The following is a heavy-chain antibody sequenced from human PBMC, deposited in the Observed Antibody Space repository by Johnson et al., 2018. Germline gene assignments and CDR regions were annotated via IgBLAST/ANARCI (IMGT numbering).Heavy chain of an antibody. D-gene: IGHD6-13*01. CDR1: GFTFSPYA. V-gene: IGHV3-30*03. CDR3: ARVGIAAAGIAYYYMDV. CDR2: IGYDGGNK. Sequence: VQLVESGGGLVQPGGSLRLSCAASGFTFSPYAMFWVRQAPGKGLEWVAVIGYDGGNKYYADSVKGRFTIFRDNPKNTLNLQMNNLRVEDTAVYYCARVGIAAAGIAYYYMDVWGKGTTVPVSS. J-gene: IGHJ6*03.